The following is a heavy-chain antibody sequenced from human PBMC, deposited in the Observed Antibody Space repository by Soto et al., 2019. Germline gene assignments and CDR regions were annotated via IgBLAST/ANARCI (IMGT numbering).Heavy chain of an antibody. CDR1: GYSFTSYW. Sequence: PGESLKISCKGSGYSFTSYWISWVRQMPGKGLEWMGIIYPGDSDTRYSPSFQGQVTISADKSISTAYLQWSSLKASDTAMYYCARPYCSGGSCYYYGMDVWGQGTTVTVSS. CDR2: IYPGDSDT. J-gene: IGHJ6*02. CDR3: ARPYCSGGSCYYYGMDV. D-gene: IGHD2-15*01. V-gene: IGHV5-51*01.